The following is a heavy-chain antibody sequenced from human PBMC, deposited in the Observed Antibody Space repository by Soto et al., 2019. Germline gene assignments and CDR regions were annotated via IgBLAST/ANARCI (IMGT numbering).Heavy chain of an antibody. J-gene: IGHJ6*02. CDR1: GGNFRDYA. CDR3: ASSRGVYAAMDF. Sequence: QVHLVQSGTEVKKPGSSVKVSCKASGGNFRDYAISWVRQAPGQGPEWLGGIMAVFGTATYAQKFQGRVTISADEFTTTAYLDLSSLTSGDAAVYYCASSRGVYAAMDFWGQGNTVNVSS. D-gene: IGHD3-10*01. CDR2: IMAVFGTA. V-gene: IGHV1-69*01.